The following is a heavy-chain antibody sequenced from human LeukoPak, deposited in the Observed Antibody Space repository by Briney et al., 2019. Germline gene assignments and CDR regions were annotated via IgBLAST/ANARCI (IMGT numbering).Heavy chain of an antibody. CDR2: MIPIFGTA. V-gene: IGHV1-69*05. D-gene: IGHD3-22*01. CDR1: GGTFSSYA. Sequence: GASVKVSCKASGGTFSSYAISWVRQAPGQGLEWMGRMIPIFGTANYAQKFQGRVTITTDESTSTAYMELSSLRSEDTAVYYCARVGSDYYDSSGYYDYYYYYMDVWGKGTTVTVSS. J-gene: IGHJ6*03. CDR3: ARVGSDYYDSSGYYDYYYYYMDV.